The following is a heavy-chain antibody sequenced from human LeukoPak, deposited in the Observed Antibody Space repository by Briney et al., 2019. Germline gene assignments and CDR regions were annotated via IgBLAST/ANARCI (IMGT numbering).Heavy chain of an antibody. CDR3: PIVQYLGQGFHY. Sequence: SQTLSLPCALSGDSDSNNNAVWNGGTESPSRGGERLGRTYYRSTWYNDYAECVKSRITITPDTSKNQFSLKLNSVSTEDTAVYYCPIVQYLGQGFHYWGQGTLVTVSS. D-gene: IGHD3-16*01. CDR2: TYYRSTWYN. CDR1: GDSDSNNNAV. V-gene: IGHV6-1*01. J-gene: IGHJ4*02.